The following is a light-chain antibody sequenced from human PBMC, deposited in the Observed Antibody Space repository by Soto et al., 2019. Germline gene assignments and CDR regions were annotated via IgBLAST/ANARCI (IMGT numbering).Light chain of an antibody. CDR3: QQYNSYPWT. CDR1: QSISSW. V-gene: IGKV1-5*01. J-gene: IGKJ1*01. CDR2: DAS. Sequence: DIQVTQSPSALSASVGDRATITCRASQSISSWLAWYQQKPGKAPKLLIYDASTLQSGVPSRYSGSGSGTEFTLTISSLQPDDFAPYYCQQYNSYPWTFGQGTKVDI.